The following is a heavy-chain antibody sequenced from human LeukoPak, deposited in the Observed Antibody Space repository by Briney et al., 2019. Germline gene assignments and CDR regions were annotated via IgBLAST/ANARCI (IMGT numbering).Heavy chain of an antibody. CDR3: ARARAYSSGWYYFDY. Sequence: SQPLSLTCTLSGRSISSGVYYWSWIRQPPGKGLEWIGHIYHSGITYYNPSLKSPGTFLVDTPKNQFSLNVTSVTAADTAVYHCARARAYSSGWYYFDYWGQGTLVTVSS. CDR2: IYHSGIT. J-gene: IGHJ4*02. D-gene: IGHD6-13*01. V-gene: IGHV4-30-4*08. CDR1: GRSISSGVYY.